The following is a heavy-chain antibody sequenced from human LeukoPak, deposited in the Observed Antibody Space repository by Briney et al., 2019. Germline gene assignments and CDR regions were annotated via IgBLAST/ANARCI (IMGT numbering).Heavy chain of an antibody. Sequence: GGSLRLSCAASGFTFSSYGMHWVRQAPGKGLEWVAVIWYDGSNKYYADSVKGRFTISRDNSKNTLYLQMNSLRAEDTAVYYCARERCGDDCYADCRGQGALVTVSS. J-gene: IGHJ4*02. CDR2: IWYDGSNK. D-gene: IGHD2-21*02. V-gene: IGHV3-33*01. CDR1: GFTFSSYG. CDR3: ARERCGDDCYADC.